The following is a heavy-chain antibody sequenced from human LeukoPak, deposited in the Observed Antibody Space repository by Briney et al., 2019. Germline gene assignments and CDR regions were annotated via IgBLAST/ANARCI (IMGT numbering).Heavy chain of an antibody. CDR2: ISSTSSAI. CDR3: ARVTASYGDSAY. D-gene: IGHD5-18*01. Sequence: GSLRLSCAASGFTFSSFSMNWVRQAPGKGLEWLSYISSTSSAIYYADSLKGRFTISRDNAKNSLYLQMNSLRAEDTAVYYCARVTASYGDSAYWGQGTLVTVSS. CDR1: GFTFSSFS. V-gene: IGHV3-48*04. J-gene: IGHJ4*02.